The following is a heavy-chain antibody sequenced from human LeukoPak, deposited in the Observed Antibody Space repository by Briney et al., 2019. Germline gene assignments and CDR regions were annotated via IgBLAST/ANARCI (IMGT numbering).Heavy chain of an antibody. CDR3: ARELYYYDSSGYFYY. V-gene: IGHV1-3*01. Sequence: FQARVTITRDTSASTAYMDLSSLRSEDTAVYYCARELYYYDSSGYFYYWGQGTLVTVSS. J-gene: IGHJ4*02. D-gene: IGHD3-22*01.